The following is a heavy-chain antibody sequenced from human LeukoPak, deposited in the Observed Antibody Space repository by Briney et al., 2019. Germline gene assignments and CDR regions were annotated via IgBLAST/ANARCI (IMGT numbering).Heavy chain of an antibody. CDR2: TSVYNGDT. J-gene: IGHJ4*02. CDR1: GGTFSTYV. Sequence: ASVKVSCKTSGGTFSTYVITWVRQAPGQGLEWMGWTSVYNGDTGYAQKFQGRVTMTTDTSASTTYMELRSLRSDDAAIYYCARVDSGRYYGHDYWGQGTLVTVTS. V-gene: IGHV1-18*01. D-gene: IGHD1-26*01. CDR3: ARVDSGRYYGHDY.